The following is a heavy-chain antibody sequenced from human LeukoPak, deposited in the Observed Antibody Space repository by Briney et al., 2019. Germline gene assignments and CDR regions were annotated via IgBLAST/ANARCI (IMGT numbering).Heavy chain of an antibody. Sequence: ASVTVSCKTSGYTFTNYYMHWVRQAPGQGLEWMGIVNPSGGSTRYAQKFQGRVTMTRDTSTTTVYMDLSSLRSEDTAIYYCARDKGGYPPHYYFDYWGQGTLVTVSS. J-gene: IGHJ4*02. D-gene: IGHD5-12*01. CDR1: GYTFTNYY. V-gene: IGHV1-46*01. CDR3: ARDKGGYPPHYYFDY. CDR2: VNPSGGST.